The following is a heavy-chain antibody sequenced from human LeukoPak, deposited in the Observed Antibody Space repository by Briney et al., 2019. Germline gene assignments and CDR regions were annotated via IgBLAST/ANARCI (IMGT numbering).Heavy chain of an antibody. CDR1: GFTFSSHA. Sequence: GGSLRLSCAASGFTFSSHAMSWVRQAPGKGLEWVSAISGSGGSTYSADSVKGRFTISRDNSKNTLYLQMNSLRADDTAVYYCARATAAPSSYFFDHWGQGTLVTVSS. CDR2: ISGSGGST. J-gene: IGHJ4*02. V-gene: IGHV3-23*01. D-gene: IGHD6-25*01. CDR3: ARATAAPSSYFFDH.